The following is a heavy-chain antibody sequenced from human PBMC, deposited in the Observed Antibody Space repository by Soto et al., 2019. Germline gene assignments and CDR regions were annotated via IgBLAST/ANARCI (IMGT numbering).Heavy chain of an antibody. J-gene: IGHJ6*02. CDR1: GFTFTSSA. Sequence: QMQLVQSGPEVKKPGTSVKVSCKASGFTFTSSAVQWVRQDRGQRLEWIGWIVVGSGNTNYAQKFQERVTITSDMSTSTAYMELSSLRSEDTAVYYCAAEEYRSSTSCDYSDYYYCYGMDVWGQGTTVTVSS. V-gene: IGHV1-58*01. CDR3: AAEEYRSSTSCDYSDYYYCYGMDV. CDR2: IVVGSGNT. D-gene: IGHD2-2*01.